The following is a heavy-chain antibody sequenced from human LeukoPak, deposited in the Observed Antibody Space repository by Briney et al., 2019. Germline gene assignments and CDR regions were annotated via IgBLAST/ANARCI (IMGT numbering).Heavy chain of an antibody. J-gene: IGHJ4*02. CDR3: ARETYCAADCYSGFDF. CDR1: GGSVSNSDYY. Sequence: SETLSLTCTVSGGSVSNSDYYWGWIRQPPGKGLEWSGSVDYSGNTYYNPSLESRVTISVDTSKNQLSLKLRSVTAADTAVYYCARETYCAADCYSGFDFWGQGTLVTVSS. CDR2: VDYSGNT. V-gene: IGHV4-39*07. D-gene: IGHD2-21*02.